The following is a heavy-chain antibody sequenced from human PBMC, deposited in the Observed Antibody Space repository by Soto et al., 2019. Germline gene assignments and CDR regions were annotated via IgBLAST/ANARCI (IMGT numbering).Heavy chain of an antibody. J-gene: IGHJ4*02. CDR2: IYYSGST. D-gene: IGHD4-17*01. V-gene: IGHV4-59*01. CDR3: ARGFKFGDYAVDY. CDR1: CGSISSYY. Sequence: SETLSLTCTVSCGSISSYYWSWIRQPPGKGLEWIGYIYYSGSTNYNPSLKSRVTISVDTSKNQFSLKLSSVTAADTAVYYCARGFKFGDYAVDYWGQGTLVTVSS.